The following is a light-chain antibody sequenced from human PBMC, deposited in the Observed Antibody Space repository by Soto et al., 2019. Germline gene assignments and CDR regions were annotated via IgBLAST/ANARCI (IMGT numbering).Light chain of an antibody. CDR1: QNVRSY. V-gene: IGKV1-39*01. CDR2: AAS. CDR3: QESYTRA. J-gene: IGKJ1*01. Sequence: DIPMTQSPSSLSASVGDRVTITCRASQNVRSYLNWYQKKSGEAPNLLIFAASTLQSGVPSRFSGSGAETEFTLTISSLQPEDFATYYCQESYTRAFGQGTVVEI.